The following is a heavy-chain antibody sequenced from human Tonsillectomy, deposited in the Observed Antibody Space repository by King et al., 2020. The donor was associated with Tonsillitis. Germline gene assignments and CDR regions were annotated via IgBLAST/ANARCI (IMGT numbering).Heavy chain of an antibody. J-gene: IGHJ4*02. CDR3: TSRSYYYDSSGLYYFDY. D-gene: IGHD3-22*01. Sequence: QLVQSGGGLVKPGGSLRPSCAPSGFTFSQARTSGVRQAPGRGRGWGGGIKSKTDGGTTTYAAPVKARFTISRDDSKNTLYLQMNSLKTEDTAVYYCTSRSYYYDSSGLYYFDYWGQGTLVTVSS. V-gene: IGHV3-15*01. CDR1: GFTFSQAR. CDR2: IKSKTDGGTT.